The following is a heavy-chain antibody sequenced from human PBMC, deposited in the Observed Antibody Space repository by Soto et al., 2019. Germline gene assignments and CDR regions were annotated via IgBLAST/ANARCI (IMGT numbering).Heavy chain of an antibody. J-gene: IGHJ5*02. CDR2: FDPEDGET. Sequence: ASVKVSCKVSGYTLTELSMHWVRQAPGKGLEWMGGFDPEDGETIYAQKFQGRVTMTEDTSTDTAYMELSSLRSEDTAVYYCATGIVGATLNWFDPWGQGTLVTVSS. V-gene: IGHV1-24*01. CDR3: ATGIVGATLNWFDP. CDR1: GYTLTELS. D-gene: IGHD1-26*01.